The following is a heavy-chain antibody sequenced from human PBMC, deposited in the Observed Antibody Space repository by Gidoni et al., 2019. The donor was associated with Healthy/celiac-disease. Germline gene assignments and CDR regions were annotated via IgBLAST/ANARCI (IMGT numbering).Heavy chain of an antibody. CDR1: GGSASNADYY. V-gene: IGHV4-39*07. CDR3: ARDVRYSSSWSHFDF. D-gene: IGHD6-13*01. CDR2: VYYRGTT. J-gene: IGHJ4*02. Sequence: QLHLQESGPRLVRPSETLSLTCTVSGGSASNADYYWGWIRQSPGKGLEWIGTVYYRGTTYYNPSLKSRVTISPDTSQNQFSLRLSSVTAADTAVYYCARDVRYSSSWSHFDFWGQGTLVTVSS.